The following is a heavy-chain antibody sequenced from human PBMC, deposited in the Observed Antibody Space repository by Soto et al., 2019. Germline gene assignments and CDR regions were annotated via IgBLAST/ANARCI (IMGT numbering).Heavy chain of an antibody. CDR3: VRERTRGFDP. J-gene: IGHJ5*02. CDR2: RNPNSGNT. V-gene: IGHV1-8*01. CDR1: GYTFTSYD. Sequence: QVQLVQSGAEVKKPGASVKVSCKASGYTFTSYDINWVRQATGQGLEWMGWRNPNSGNTAYAHKFLGRVNMTSITSINTAYTERSSLRSEVTAVYYCVRERTRGFDPWGQGTLVTVSS.